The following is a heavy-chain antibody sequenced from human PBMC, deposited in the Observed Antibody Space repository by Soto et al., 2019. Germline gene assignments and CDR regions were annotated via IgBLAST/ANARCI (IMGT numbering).Heavy chain of an antibody. J-gene: IGHJ6*02. Sequence: QVQLVQSGAEVKKPGASVKVSCKASGYTFTSYAMHWVRQAPGQRLEWMGWINAGNGNTKYSQKFQGRVTITRDTSASTAYMELSSLRSEDTAVYYCAREDIVVVPALGVLNGMDVWGQGTTVTVSS. V-gene: IGHV1-3*01. CDR2: INAGNGNT. D-gene: IGHD2-2*01. CDR1: GYTFTSYA. CDR3: AREDIVVVPALGVLNGMDV.